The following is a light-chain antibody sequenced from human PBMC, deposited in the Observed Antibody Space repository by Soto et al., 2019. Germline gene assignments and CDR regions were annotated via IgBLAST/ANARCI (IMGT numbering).Light chain of an antibody. CDR3: QHYNSYSEA. CDR2: KAS. V-gene: IGKV1-5*03. CDR1: QTISSW. Sequence: DIQMTQSPSTLSGSVGDRVTITCRASQTISSWLAWYQQKPGKDPNLLIYKASTLKSGVPSRFSVSGSGTEFTLTISRLQPDDFATYDCQHYNSYSEAFGQGTKVERK. J-gene: IGKJ1*01.